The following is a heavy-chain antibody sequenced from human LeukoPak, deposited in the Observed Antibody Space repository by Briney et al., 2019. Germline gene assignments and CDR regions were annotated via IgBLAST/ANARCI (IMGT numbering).Heavy chain of an antibody. D-gene: IGHD4-17*01. CDR2: IIPIFGTA. CDR3: ARESRGTVTKGVYWYFDL. J-gene: IGHJ2*01. Sequence: ASVKVSCKVSGYTLTELSMHWVRQAPGKGLEWMGGIIPIFGTANYAQKFQGRVTITADESTSTAYMELSSLRSEDTAVYYCARESRGTVTKGVYWYFDLWGRGTLVTVSS. V-gene: IGHV1-69*13. CDR1: GYTLTELS.